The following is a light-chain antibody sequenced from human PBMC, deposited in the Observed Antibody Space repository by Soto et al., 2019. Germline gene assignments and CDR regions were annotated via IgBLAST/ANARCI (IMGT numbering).Light chain of an antibody. CDR3: SSYTSSSTLYV. V-gene: IGLV2-14*01. Sequence: QSALTQPASVSGSPGQSITISCTGTSSDVGGYNYVSWYQQHPGKAPKLMIYEVSNRPSGVSNRFSGSKSGNTASLTISGLQAEDDADYYRSSYTSSSTLYVCGTGTKLTVL. CDR1: SSDVGGYNY. J-gene: IGLJ1*01. CDR2: EVS.